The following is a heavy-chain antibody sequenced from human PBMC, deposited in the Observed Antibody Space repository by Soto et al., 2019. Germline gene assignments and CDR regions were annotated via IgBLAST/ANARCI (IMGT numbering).Heavy chain of an antibody. CDR2: ISYDGSNK. CDR1: GFTFSRYG. V-gene: IGHV3-30*18. Sequence: QGQLVESGGGVVQPGRSLRLSCAASGFTFSRYGMHWVRQAPGKGLEWVAVISYDGSNKYYADSVKGRFTISRDNSKNTLYLQMNSLRAEDTAVYYCAKDPPLIVGVPDYWGQGTLVTVSS. J-gene: IGHJ4*02. D-gene: IGHD1-26*01. CDR3: AKDPPLIVGVPDY.